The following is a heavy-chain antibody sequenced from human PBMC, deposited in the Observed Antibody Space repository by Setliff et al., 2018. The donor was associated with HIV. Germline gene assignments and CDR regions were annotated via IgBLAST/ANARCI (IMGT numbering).Heavy chain of an antibody. V-gene: IGHV3-74*01. J-gene: IGHJ4*02. Sequence: PGESLKISCAASGFTFSTYWMHWVRQAPGKGLVWVSRINSDGTSTTYADSVKGRFTISRDNAKNTLYLQMNSLRAEDTAVYYCTTWQGYSGSSRAFDYWGQGRLVTVSS. CDR2: INSDGTST. CDR1: GFTFSTYW. D-gene: IGHD1-26*01. CDR3: TTWQGYSGSSRAFDY.